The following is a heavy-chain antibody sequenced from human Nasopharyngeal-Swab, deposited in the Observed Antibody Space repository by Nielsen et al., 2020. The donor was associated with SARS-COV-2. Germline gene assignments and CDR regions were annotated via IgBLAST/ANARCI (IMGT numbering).Heavy chain of an antibody. CDR2: INPSGGST. CDR3: ARDRITIFGVVIISGGMDV. D-gene: IGHD3-3*01. V-gene: IGHV1-46*01. CDR1: GYTFTSYY. Sequence: ASVKVSCKASGYTFTSYYMHWVRKAPGQGLEWMGIINPSGGSTSYAQKFQGRVTMTRDTSTSTVYMELSSLRSEDTAVYYCARDRITIFGVVIISGGMDVWGKGTTVTVSS. J-gene: IGHJ6*03.